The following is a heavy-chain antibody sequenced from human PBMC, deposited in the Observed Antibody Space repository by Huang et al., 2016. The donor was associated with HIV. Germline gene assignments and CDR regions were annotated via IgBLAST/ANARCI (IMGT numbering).Heavy chain of an antibody. CDR2: INPADSDT. V-gene: IGHV5-51*01. CDR3: ARLAITCNHGECHSENYFDF. Sequence: DVRLVQSGAAVKKTGESLRISCRGSGYSFFTYWIAWVRPVPGKGREWLGIINPADSDTTYRPSFRGQVNMSADTSSNAAFLKWSSLKASDTVTYYCARLAITCNHGECHSENYFDFWGQGTLVTVS. CDR1: GYSFFTYW. J-gene: IGHJ4*02. D-gene: IGHD2-8*01.